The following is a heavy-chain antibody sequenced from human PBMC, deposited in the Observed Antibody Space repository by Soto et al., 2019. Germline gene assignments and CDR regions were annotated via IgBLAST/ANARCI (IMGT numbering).Heavy chain of an antibody. D-gene: IGHD3-16*01. CDR2: IVPILGAG. J-gene: IGHJ4*02. CDR1: GDTFTTYT. Sequence: GASVKVSCKASGDTFTTYTINWVRQAPGQGLEWMGGIVPILGAGNYAQKFQGRVTITADRPTTTAYLDLSSLRSDDTAVYYCAREGEGIPAHRYWGQGTLVTVSS. CDR3: AREGEGIPAHRY. V-gene: IGHV1-69*08.